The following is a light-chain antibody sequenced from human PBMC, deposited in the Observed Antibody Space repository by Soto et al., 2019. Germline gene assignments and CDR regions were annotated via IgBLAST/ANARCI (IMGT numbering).Light chain of an antibody. V-gene: IGLV2-8*01. CDR3: SSYAGRNNFYV. CDR2: EVT. Sequence: QSVLTQPPSASGSPGQSITISCTGTSSDVGGYNYVSWYQQHPGKAPKLMIYEVTKRPSGVPDRFSGSKSGNTASLTVSGRQAEDEADYYCSSYAGRNNFYVFGTGTQLTVL. J-gene: IGLJ1*01. CDR1: SSDVGGYNY.